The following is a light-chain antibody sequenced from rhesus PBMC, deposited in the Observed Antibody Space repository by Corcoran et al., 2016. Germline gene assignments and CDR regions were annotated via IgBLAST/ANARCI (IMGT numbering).Light chain of an antibody. CDR1: QSLLHSNGNTY. CDR3: MQSTKDPYS. CDR2: KVT. V-gene: IGKV2S2*01. J-gene: IGKJ2*01. Sequence: DIVMTQTPLSLPVTPGEPASTSCRSSQSLLHSNGNTYLDWYLQKPGQSPRLLNYKVTNRESGVPDRFSGRGSGTDFTLKISRVEPEDVGVYYCMQSTKDPYSFGQGTKVEIK.